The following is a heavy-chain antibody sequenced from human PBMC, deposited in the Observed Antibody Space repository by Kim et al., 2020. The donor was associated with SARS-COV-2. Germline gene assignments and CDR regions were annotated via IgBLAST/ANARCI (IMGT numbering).Heavy chain of an antibody. CDR3: ARRVATTGLYAFDV. Sequence: SETLSLTCSVSGASISINTYYWSWIRQPPGKGLEWIGYVFYTGSTNYNPSLKSRVTMSVDTSKMQFSLKLSSVTAADTAVYYCARRVATTGLYAFDVWGQGTLVTVSS. D-gene: IGHD6-13*01. J-gene: IGHJ3*01. CDR1: GASISINTYY. CDR2: VFYTGST. V-gene: IGHV4-61*05.